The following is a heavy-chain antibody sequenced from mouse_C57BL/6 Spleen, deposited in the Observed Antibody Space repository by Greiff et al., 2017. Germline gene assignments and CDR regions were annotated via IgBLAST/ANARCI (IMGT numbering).Heavy chain of an antibody. CDR3: ARGGVVEGNFDY. V-gene: IGHV1-54*01. CDR1: GYAFTNYL. D-gene: IGHD1-1*01. J-gene: IGHJ2*01. CDR2: INPGSGGT. Sequence: QVQLQQSGAELVRPGTSVKVSCKASGYAFTNYLIEWVKQRPGQGLEWIGVINPGSGGTNYNEKFKGKATLTADKSSSTAYMQLSSLTAEASAVYCCARGGVVEGNFDYWGQGTTLTVSS.